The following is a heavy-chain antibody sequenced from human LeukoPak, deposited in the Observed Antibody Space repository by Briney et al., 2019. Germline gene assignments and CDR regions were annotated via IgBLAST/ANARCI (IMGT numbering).Heavy chain of an antibody. J-gene: IGHJ6*03. D-gene: IGHD2-15*01. CDR1: GGSISSSSYY. CDR3: ASFYCSGGSCYQYYSYYYMDV. V-gene: IGHV4-39*01. Sequence: SETLSLTCTVSGGSISSSSYYWGWIRQPPGKGLEWIGSIYYSGSTYSNPSLQSRVTISVDTSKNQFSLKLNSVTAADTAVYYCASFYCSGGSCYQYYSYYYMDVWGKGTTVTISS. CDR2: IYYSGST.